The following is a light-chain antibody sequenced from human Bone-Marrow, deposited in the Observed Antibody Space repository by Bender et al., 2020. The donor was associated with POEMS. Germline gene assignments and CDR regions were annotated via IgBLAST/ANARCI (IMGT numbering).Light chain of an antibody. V-gene: IGLV2-23*02. Sequence: QSALTQPASVSGSPGQSITISCTGTSSDVGGYNFVSWYQQHPGKVPKLMIYDTTKRPSGVSNRFSGSKYGNPASLTISGRQAEHKADYYCCSYAGTITFVFGGGTKLPVL. CDR1: SSDVGGYNF. CDR2: DTT. J-gene: IGLJ2*01. CDR3: CSYAGTITFV.